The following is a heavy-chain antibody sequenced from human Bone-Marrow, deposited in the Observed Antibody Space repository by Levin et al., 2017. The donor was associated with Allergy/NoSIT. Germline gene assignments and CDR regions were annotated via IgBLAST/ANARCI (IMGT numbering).Heavy chain of an antibody. V-gene: IGHV5-51*01. CDR1: GYNFTTYW. J-gene: IGHJ6*02. CDR2: IYPDDSDT. Sequence: NLGESLKISCKGSGYNFTTYWIGWVRQMPGKGLEWMGIIYPDDSDTRYSPFFQGPVTISADKSISTAYLRWGSLKASDTAISYCARPLVSSTNWAESYYYGMDVWGQGTTVTVSS. CDR3: ARPLVSSTNWAESYYYGMDV. D-gene: IGHD2-2*01.